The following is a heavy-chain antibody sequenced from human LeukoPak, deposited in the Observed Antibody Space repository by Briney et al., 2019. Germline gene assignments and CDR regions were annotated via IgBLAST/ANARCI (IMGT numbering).Heavy chain of an antibody. V-gene: IGHV3-23*01. D-gene: IGHD2-15*01. CDR2: ISGSGGST. CDR3: AKLAGDCSGGSCSGHYAMDV. J-gene: IGHJ6*02. CDR1: GFTFSSYA. Sequence: PGGSLRLSCAASGFTFSSYAMSWVRQAPGKGPEWVSAISGSGGSTYYADSVKGRFTISRDNSKNTLYLQMNSLRAEDTAVYYCAKLAGDCSGGSCSGHYAMDVWGQGTTVTVSS.